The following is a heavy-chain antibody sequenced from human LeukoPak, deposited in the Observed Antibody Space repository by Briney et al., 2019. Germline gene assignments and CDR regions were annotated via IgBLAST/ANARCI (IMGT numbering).Heavy chain of an antibody. J-gene: IGHJ4*02. CDR2: IYYSGST. Sequence: SETLSLTCTVSGGSISSSSYYWGWIRQPPGKGLEWIGSIYYSGSTYYNPSPKSRVTISVDTSKNQFSLKLSSVTAADTAVYYCARQVGNYYDSSGYSRYWGQGTLVTVSS. CDR1: GGSISSSSYY. CDR3: ARQVGNYYDSSGYSRY. D-gene: IGHD3-22*01. V-gene: IGHV4-39*01.